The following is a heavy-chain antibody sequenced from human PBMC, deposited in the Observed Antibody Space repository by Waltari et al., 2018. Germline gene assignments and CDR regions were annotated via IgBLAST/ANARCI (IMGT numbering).Heavy chain of an antibody. Sequence: QVQLVQSGAEVKKPGSSVKVSCKASGGTFSSYAISWVRQAPGHGLEWMGGIIPIFGTANYAQKFQGRVTITADESTSTAYMELSSLRSEDTAVYYCASYYDSSGYISLFYYFDYWGQGTLVTVSS. CDR1: GGTFSSYA. CDR3: ASYYDSSGYISLFYYFDY. V-gene: IGHV1-69*12. J-gene: IGHJ4*02. D-gene: IGHD3-22*01. CDR2: IIPIFGTA.